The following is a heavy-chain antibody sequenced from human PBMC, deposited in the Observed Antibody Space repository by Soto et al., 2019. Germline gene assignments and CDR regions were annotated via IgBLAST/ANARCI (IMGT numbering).Heavy chain of an antibody. J-gene: IGHJ4*02. D-gene: IGHD2-21*02. CDR3: ARGGHVVVVTAALDY. CDR1: GDTFTDYY. Sequence: QVQLVQSGAEVKKPGASVKVSCKASGDTFTDYYIHWVRQAPGQGLEWMGTVNPSGGHTTYAQHFLGRMTMTRDTSTSTLYMELTSLTSQDTAVYYCARGGHVVVVTAALDYWGQGTLVTVSS. CDR2: VNPSGGHT. V-gene: IGHV1-46*01.